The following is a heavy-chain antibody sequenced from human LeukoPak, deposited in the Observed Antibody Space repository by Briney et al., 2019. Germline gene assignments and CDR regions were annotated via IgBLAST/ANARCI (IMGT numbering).Heavy chain of an antibody. D-gene: IGHD6-13*01. CDR1: GFTFSSYS. CDR2: ISSSSSYI. CDR3: AARAGGSIAAAGPKGFDP. Sequence: GGSLRLSCAASGFTFSSYSMNWVRQAPGKGLEWVSSISSSSSYIYYADSVKGRFTISRDNAKNSLYLQMNSLRAEDTAVYYCAARAGGSIAAAGPKGFDPWGQGTLVTVSS. J-gene: IGHJ5*02. V-gene: IGHV3-21*01.